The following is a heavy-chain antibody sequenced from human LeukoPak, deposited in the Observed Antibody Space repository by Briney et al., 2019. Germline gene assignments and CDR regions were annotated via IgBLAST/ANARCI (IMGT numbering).Heavy chain of an antibody. Sequence: GGSLTLSCAASGFTFSSYAMRWVCRAQGKGRESVSFVQSAGDRSYADSVKGRLTIPRDHSKNTLALQTDRLRAEDTAVYYCARGYSSLLFDCWGQGTLVSVP. CDR2: VQSAGDR. CDR3: ARGYSSLLFDC. J-gene: IGHJ4*02. D-gene: IGHD3-10*01. CDR1: GFTFSSYA. V-gene: IGHV3-53*01.